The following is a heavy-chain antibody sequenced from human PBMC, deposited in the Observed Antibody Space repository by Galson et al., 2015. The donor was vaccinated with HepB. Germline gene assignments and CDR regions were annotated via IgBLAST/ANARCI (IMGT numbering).Heavy chain of an antibody. Sequence: LSLTCTVSGGSISSYYWSWIRQPPGKGLEWIGYIYYSGSTNYNPSLKSRVTISVDTSKNQFSLKLSSVTAADTAVYYCARELGSYYDSSGYPFAFDIWGQGTMVTVSS. CDR2: IYYSGST. J-gene: IGHJ3*02. D-gene: IGHD3-22*01. CDR1: GGSISSYY. V-gene: IGHV4-59*01. CDR3: ARELGSYYDSSGYPFAFDI.